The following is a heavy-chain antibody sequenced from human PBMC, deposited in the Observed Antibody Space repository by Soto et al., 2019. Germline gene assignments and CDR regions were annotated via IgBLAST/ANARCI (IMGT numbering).Heavy chain of an antibody. V-gene: IGHV1-3*01. CDR2: LNAGNGNS. J-gene: IGHJ3*02. CDR3: ARDRQCGSDCYSLAFDI. CDR1: GYTFTTYN. D-gene: IGHD2-21*02. Sequence: GASVKVSCKASGYTFTTYNIHWVRQTPGQRLEWMGWLNAGNGNSKYAQKFQGRVMITTDKSASTAYMELSSLRSEDSAVYYCARDRQCGSDCYSLAFDIWGQGTKVTVSS.